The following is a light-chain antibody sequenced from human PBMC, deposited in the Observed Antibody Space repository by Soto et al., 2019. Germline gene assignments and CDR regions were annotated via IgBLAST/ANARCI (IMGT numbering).Light chain of an antibody. J-gene: IGLJ3*02. Sequence: QSALTQPASVSGSPGQSITISCTGTSSNVGGYNYVSWYQQYPGKAPKLMLFVVTNLPSGVSDRFAGSKSGNTASLTISGLQAEDEADYYCSSFTSSNTWLFGGGIKLTVL. CDR1: SSNVGGYNY. CDR3: SSFTSSNTWL. CDR2: VVT. V-gene: IGLV2-14*01.